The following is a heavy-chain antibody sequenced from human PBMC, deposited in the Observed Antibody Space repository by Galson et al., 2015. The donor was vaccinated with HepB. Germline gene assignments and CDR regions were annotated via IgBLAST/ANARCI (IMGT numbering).Heavy chain of an antibody. J-gene: IGHJ4*02. V-gene: IGHV3-66*01. CDR2: IYSGGST. Sequence: SLRLSCAASGFTVSSNYMSWVRQAPGKGLEWVSVIYSGGSTYYADSVKGRFTISRDNSKNTLYLQVNTLRAEDTAVYYCARASDYVWGGYRYKPFDYWGQGTMVTVSS. CDR3: ARASDYVWGGYRYKPFDY. D-gene: IGHD3-16*02. CDR1: GFTVSSNY.